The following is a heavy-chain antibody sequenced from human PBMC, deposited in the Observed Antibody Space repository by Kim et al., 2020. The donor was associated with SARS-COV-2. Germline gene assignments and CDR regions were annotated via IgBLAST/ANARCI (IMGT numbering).Heavy chain of an antibody. J-gene: IGHJ6*02. D-gene: IGHD6-13*01. V-gene: IGHV4-34*01. Sequence: LKSRVTISVDKSKNQFSLKLSSVTAGDTAGYYCARLKVGIAAVRGGGMDVWGQGTTVTVSS. CDR3: ARLKVGIAAVRGGGMDV.